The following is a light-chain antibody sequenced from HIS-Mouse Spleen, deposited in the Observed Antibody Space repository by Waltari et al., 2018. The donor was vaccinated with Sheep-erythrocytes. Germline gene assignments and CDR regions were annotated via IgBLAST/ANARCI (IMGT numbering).Light chain of an antibody. V-gene: IGLV2-8*01. CDR3: SSYAGSNNWV. J-gene: IGLJ3*02. CDR1: SSDVGGYNY. Sequence: QSALTQPPSASGSPGQSVTISCTGTSSDVGGYNYVSWYQQHPGKAHKLMIYEVSNRPSGVPDRFSGSTSGNTASLTVSGLQAEDEADYYCSSYAGSNNWVFGGGTKLTVL. CDR2: EVS.